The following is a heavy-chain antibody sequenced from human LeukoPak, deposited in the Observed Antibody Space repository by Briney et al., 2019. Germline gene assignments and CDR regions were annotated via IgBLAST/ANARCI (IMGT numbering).Heavy chain of an antibody. Sequence: GGSLRLSCAASGFTFSSYAMNWVRQAPGKGLEWVSVISGSTNTSYYADSVKGRFTISRDNSKNTLYLQMNSLRAEDTAIYYCARGIQGFGELLWDYWGQGTLVTVSS. J-gene: IGHJ4*02. D-gene: IGHD3-10*01. CDR2: ISGSTNTS. CDR1: GFTFSSYA. V-gene: IGHV3-23*01. CDR3: ARGIQGFGELLWDY.